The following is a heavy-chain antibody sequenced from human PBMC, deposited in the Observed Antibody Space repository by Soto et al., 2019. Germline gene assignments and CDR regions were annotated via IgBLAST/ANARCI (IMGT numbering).Heavy chain of an antibody. D-gene: IGHD6-19*01. V-gene: IGHV5-10-1*01. CDR1: GYSFTSYW. J-gene: IGHJ6*02. CDR3: ARQRYTGGWLTGPNYYYYYGMDV. CDR2: IDPSDSYT. Sequence: EVQLVQSGAEVKKPGESLRISCKGSGYSFTSYWISWVRQMPGKGLEWMGRIDPSDSYTNYSPSFQGHVTISADKSISTAYLQWSSLKASDTAMYYCARQRYTGGWLTGPNYYYYYGMDVWGQGTTVTVSS.